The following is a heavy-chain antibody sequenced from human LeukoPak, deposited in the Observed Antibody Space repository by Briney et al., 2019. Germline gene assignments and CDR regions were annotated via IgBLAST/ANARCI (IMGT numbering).Heavy chain of an antibody. D-gene: IGHD1-14*01. CDR1: GFILSSYS. Sequence: GGSLRLSCAASGFILSSYSMAWVRQAPGKGLEWLSYISSSGKIWYADSLKGRFTVSIDNDKNSLYLQMNSLRDEDTAVYYCARSAKPGVHNFDSWGQGTLVTVSS. V-gene: IGHV3-48*02. CDR3: ARSAKPGVHNFDS. J-gene: IGHJ5*01. CDR2: ISSSGKI.